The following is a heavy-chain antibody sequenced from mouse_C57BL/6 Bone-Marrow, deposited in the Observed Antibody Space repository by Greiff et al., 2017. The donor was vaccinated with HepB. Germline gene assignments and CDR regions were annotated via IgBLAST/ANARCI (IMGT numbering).Heavy chain of an antibody. CDR2: IYPGSGNT. J-gene: IGHJ1*03. Sequence: QVQLKESGAELVRPGASVKLSCKASGYTFTDYYINWVKQRPGQGLEWIARIYPGSGNTYYNEKFKGKAPLTAEKSSSTAYMQLSSLTSEDSAVYFCARREDYGSSYWYFDVWGTGTTVTVSS. CDR1: GYTFTDYY. CDR3: ARREDYGSSYWYFDV. D-gene: IGHD1-1*01. V-gene: IGHV1-76*01.